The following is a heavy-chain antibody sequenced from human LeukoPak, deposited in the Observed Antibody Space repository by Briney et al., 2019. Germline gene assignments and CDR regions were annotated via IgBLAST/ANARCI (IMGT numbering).Heavy chain of an antibody. CDR3: ARNTVSAAGDY. J-gene: IGHJ4*02. V-gene: IGHV3-7*01. Sequence: GGSLRLSCAASGFSLSSSWMSWVRQAPGKGLEWVANIKEGGSEENYVGSVKGRFTISRDNAKNSLYLHMKSLRAEDTAVYYCARNTVSAAGDYWGQGTLVTVSS. D-gene: IGHD6-13*01. CDR2: IKEGGSEE. CDR1: GFSLSSSW.